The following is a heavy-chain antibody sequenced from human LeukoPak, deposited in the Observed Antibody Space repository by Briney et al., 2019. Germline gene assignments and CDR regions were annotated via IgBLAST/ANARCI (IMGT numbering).Heavy chain of an antibody. CDR3: ARVVGAAGYYFDY. J-gene: IGHJ4*02. CDR2: IYYSGST. D-gene: IGHD6-13*01. Sequence: PSETLSLTCTVSGGSISSSSYYWGWIRQPPGKGLEWIGSIYYSGSTYYNPSLKSRVTISVDTSKNQFSLKLSSVTAADTAVYYCARVVGAAGYYFDYWGQGTLVAVSS. CDR1: GGSISSSSYY. V-gene: IGHV4-39*07.